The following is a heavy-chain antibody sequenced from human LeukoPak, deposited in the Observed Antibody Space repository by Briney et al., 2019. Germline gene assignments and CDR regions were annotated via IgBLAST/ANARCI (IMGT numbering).Heavy chain of an antibody. V-gene: IGHV1-69-2*01. D-gene: IGHD3-22*01. J-gene: IGHJ5*02. Sequence: ATVKISCKASGYTFTDYYMHWVQQAPGKGLEWMGRVDPEDGETIYAEKFQGGVTITADTSTDTAYMELSSLRSEDTAVYYCATRPAYYYDSSGYYKSGDWFDPWGQGTLVTVSS. CDR2: VDPEDGET. CDR1: GYTFTDYY. CDR3: ATRPAYYYDSSGYYKSGDWFDP.